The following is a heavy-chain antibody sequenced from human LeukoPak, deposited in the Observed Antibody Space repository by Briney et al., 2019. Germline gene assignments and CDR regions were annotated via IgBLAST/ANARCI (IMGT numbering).Heavy chain of an antibody. J-gene: IGHJ4*02. V-gene: IGHV4-59*01. Sequence: KTSETLSLTCTVSGGSISSYYWSWIRQPPGKGLEWIGYIYYRGSTNYNPSLKSRVTISVDTSKNQFSLKLSSVTAADTAVYYCARSTLGGSLDYWGQGTLVTVSS. CDR1: GGSISSYY. CDR2: IYYRGST. CDR3: ARSTLGGSLDY.